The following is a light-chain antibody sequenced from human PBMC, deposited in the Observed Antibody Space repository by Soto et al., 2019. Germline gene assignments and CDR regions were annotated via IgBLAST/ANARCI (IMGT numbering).Light chain of an antibody. CDR1: QSVSSSY. Sequence: EIVLTQSPGTLSLSPGEGATLSCRASQSVSSSYIAWYQQRPGQTPSLLIYGASTRATGIPDRFSGSGSGTNFTLTISRLEPGDFAVYYCQHFGGTTFTFGQGTRLENK. J-gene: IGKJ5*01. V-gene: IGKV3-20*01. CDR2: GAS. CDR3: QHFGGTTFT.